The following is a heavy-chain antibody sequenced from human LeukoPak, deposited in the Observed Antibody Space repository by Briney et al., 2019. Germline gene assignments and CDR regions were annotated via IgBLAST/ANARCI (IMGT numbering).Heavy chain of an antibody. Sequence: KPSETLSLTCAVNGGSFSGYYWSWIRQPPGKGLEWIGEINHSGSTNYNPSLKSRVTISVDTSKNQFSLKLNSVTAADTAVYYCARGDYRYGYNYWGRGTLVTVSS. V-gene: IGHV4-34*01. J-gene: IGHJ4*02. CDR2: INHSGST. D-gene: IGHD5-18*01. CDR3: ARGDYRYGYNY. CDR1: GGSFSGYY.